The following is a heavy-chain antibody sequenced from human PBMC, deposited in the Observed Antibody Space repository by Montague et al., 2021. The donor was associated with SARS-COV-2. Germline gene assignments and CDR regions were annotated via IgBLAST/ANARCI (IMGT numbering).Heavy chain of an antibody. Sequence: SETLSLTCAVSGGSFSGYFWSWIRQPPGKGLEWIGEINHTGSTKXNPSLKNRVTISVDTSKNQFSLKVTSMTAADTAIYYCARLGDGVVPAPILGVGPFYSYYYMDVWGKGTTVTVSS. V-gene: IGHV4-34*01. CDR3: ARLGDGVVPAPILGVGPFYSYYYMDV. CDR2: INHTGST. CDR1: GGSFSGYF. J-gene: IGHJ6*03. D-gene: IGHD2-2*02.